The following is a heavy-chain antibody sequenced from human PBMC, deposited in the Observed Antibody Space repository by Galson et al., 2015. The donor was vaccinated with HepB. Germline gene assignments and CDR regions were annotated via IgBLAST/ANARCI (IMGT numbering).Heavy chain of an antibody. CDR1: GFSLSTYA. V-gene: IGHV3-30*03. J-gene: IGHJ1*01. CDR3: VRTYDSSWHRYLKF. D-gene: IGHD6-13*01. Sequence: SLRLSCAASGFSLSTYAMHWVRQAPGKGLEWVAVISYDGSQRYYADSVRGRFTISRDTAENTLYLQLNSLRPEDTGVYYCVRTYDSSWHRYLKFWGRGTQVTVSS. CDR2: ISYDGSQR.